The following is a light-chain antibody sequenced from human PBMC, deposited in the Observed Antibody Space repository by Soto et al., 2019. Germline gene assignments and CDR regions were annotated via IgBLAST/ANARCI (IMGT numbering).Light chain of an antibody. CDR1: QSVGSY. CDR3: QQSSKWPPT. Sequence: EIVLTQSPATLSLSPGARATLSCRASQSVGSYLAWYQQKPGQAPRLLIFDTSNRATGIAARFSGSGSGTDFTLTISSLEPEDFAVYYCQQSSKWPPTFGQGPRLEIK. CDR2: DTS. J-gene: IGKJ5*01. V-gene: IGKV3-11*01.